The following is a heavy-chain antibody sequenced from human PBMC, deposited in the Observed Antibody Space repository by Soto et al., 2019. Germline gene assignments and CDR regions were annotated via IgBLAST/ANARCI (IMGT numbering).Heavy chain of an antibody. D-gene: IGHD2-2*01. J-gene: IGHJ4*02. CDR2: IYSGGST. Sequence: EVQLVESGGGLVQPGGSLRLSCAASGLTVSSNYMSWVRQAPGKGLEWVSVIYSGGSTYYADSVKGRFTISRDNSKNTLYLQMNGLRAEDTAVYYCASSTSRRGTGYWGQGTLVTVSS. CDR3: ASSTSRRGTGY. CDR1: GLTVSSNY. V-gene: IGHV3-66*01.